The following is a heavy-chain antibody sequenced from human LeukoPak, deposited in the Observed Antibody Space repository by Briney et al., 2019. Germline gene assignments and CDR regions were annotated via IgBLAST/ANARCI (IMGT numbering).Heavy chain of an antibody. CDR2: IYYSGST. V-gene: IGHV4-39*01. Sequence: SETLSLTCTVSGGSISSSSYYWGWIRQPPGKGLEWIGSIYYSGSTYYNPSLKSRVTISVDTSKNQFSLKLSSVTAADTAVYYCARLVDCSGGSCYSWFDPWGQGTLVTVSS. D-gene: IGHD2-15*01. J-gene: IGHJ5*02. CDR3: ARLVDCSGGSCYSWFDP. CDR1: GGSISSSSYY.